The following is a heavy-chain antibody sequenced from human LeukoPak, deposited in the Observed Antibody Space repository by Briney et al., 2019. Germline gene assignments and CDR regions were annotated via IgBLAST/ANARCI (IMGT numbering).Heavy chain of an antibody. CDR3: ARHWSSYDSSGSYPFDY. CDR2: IYYSGST. Sequence: SETLSLTCTVSGVSISSYYWSWIRQPPGKGLEWIGYIYYSGSTNYNPSLKSRVTISVDTSKNQFSLKLSSVTAADTAVYYCARHWSSYDSSGSYPFDYWGQGTLVTVSS. CDR1: GVSISSYY. J-gene: IGHJ4*02. D-gene: IGHD3-22*01. V-gene: IGHV4-59*08.